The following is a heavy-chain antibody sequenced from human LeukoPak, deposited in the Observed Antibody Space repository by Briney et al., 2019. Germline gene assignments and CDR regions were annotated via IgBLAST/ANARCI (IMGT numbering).Heavy chain of an antibody. CDR1: GITFGNNW. J-gene: IGHJ4*02. CDR3: AKGLGYCSSISCSFYFDY. CDR2: INSDGGGA. Sequence: PGGSLRLSCAASGITFGNNWMHWVRQGPGKGLVWISRINSDGGGAIYADSVKGRFTISRDNSKNTLYLQMNSLRAEDTAVYYCAKGLGYCSSISCSFYFDYWGQGTLVTVSS. V-gene: IGHV3-74*01. D-gene: IGHD2-2*01.